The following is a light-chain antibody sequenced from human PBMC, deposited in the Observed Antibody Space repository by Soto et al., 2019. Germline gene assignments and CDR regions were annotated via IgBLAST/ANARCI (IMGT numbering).Light chain of an antibody. CDR1: QDISNY. Sequence: DIQMTQSPSSLSASEGDRVTITCQASQDISNYLNWYQQKPGKAPKLLIYDASNLETGVPSRFSGSGSGTDFIFTISSLQPEDIATYYCQQYDNLPLTFGGGTKVEIK. CDR3: QQYDNLPLT. CDR2: DAS. V-gene: IGKV1-33*01. J-gene: IGKJ4*01.